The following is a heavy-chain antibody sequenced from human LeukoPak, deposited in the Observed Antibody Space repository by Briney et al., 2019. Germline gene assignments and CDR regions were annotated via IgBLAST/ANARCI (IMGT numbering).Heavy chain of an antibody. CDR3: ASSTGCSSTSCFRPYYWFDP. Sequence: PAETLTLTCTVSGGSISSSSYYWGWIRQPPGKGLEWIGSIYYSGSNYYNPSLKRLATISVDTSKNQFSLKLSSVTAADTAVYYCASSTGCSSTSCFRPYYWFDPWGQGTLVTVSS. D-gene: IGHD2-2*01. CDR2: IYYSGSN. CDR1: GGSISSSSYY. J-gene: IGHJ5*02. V-gene: IGHV4-39*01.